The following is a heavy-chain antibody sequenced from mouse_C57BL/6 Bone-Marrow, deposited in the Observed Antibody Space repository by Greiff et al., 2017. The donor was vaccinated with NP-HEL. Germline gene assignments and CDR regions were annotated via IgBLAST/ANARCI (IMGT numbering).Heavy chain of an antibody. D-gene: IGHD1-1*01. CDR3: ARREFSYYYGSSWFAY. Sequence: QVQLQQPGAELVKPGASVKLSCKASGYTFTSYWMHWVKQRPGQGLEWIGMIHPNSGSTNYNEKFTSTATLTADNHSSTAYMQLRILTSEDSAVYYCARREFSYYYGSSWFAYWGQGTLVTVSA. CDR1: GYTFTSYW. V-gene: IGHV1-64*01. J-gene: IGHJ3*01. CDR2: IHPNSGST.